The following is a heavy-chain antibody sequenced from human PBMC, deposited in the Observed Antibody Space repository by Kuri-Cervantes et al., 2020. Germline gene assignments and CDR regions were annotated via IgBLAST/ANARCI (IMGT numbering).Heavy chain of an antibody. Sequence: GGSLRLSCAASGFTFSSYGMHWVRQAPGKGLEWVAVIWYDGSNKYYADSVKGRFTISRDNAKNSLYLQMNSLRAEDTGVYYCAAWSATATHHWGQGTLVTVSS. V-gene: IGHV3-33*03. CDR2: IWYDGSNK. J-gene: IGHJ5*02. CDR3: AAWSATATHH. D-gene: IGHD2-15*01. CDR1: GFTFSSYG.